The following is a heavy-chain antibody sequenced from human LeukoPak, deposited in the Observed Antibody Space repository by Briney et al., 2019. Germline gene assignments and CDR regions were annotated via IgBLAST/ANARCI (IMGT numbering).Heavy chain of an antibody. J-gene: IGHJ5*02. CDR2: IYDSGST. V-gene: IGHV4-39*01. Sequence: SSYAMSWVRQPPGKGLEWIGSIYDSGSTYYNPSLKSRVTISVDTSKNQFSLKLNSVTAADTAVYYCARHYGPWGQGTLVTVSS. D-gene: IGHD3-10*01. CDR1: SSYA. CDR3: ARHYGP.